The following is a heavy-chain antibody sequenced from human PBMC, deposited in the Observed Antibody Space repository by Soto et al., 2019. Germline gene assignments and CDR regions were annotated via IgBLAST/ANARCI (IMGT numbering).Heavy chain of an antibody. CDR1: GGSISSNY. D-gene: IGHD6-13*01. J-gene: IGHJ4*02. Sequence: PSETLSLTCTVSGGSISSNYWTWIRQPPGKGLEWIGYVYNSGSTNYNPSLKSRVTISEDTSKSQFSLKVDSMTAADTAVYYCARYRREAVAGYTLDNWGQGILVTVSS. V-gene: IGHV4-59*01. CDR3: ARYRREAVAGYTLDN. CDR2: VYNSGST.